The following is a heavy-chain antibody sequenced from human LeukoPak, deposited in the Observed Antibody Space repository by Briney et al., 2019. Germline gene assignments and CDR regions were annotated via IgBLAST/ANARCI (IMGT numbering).Heavy chain of an antibody. CDR1: GFTFSSYS. V-gene: IGHV3-48*02. CDR2: ITASGTAM. Sequence: GGSLRLSCAASGFTFSSYSMNWVRQAPGKGLEWVSHITASGTAMFYADSVKGRFTISRDNAKNSLYLQINSLRDEDTAVYYCASSGSYRFDYWGQGTLVTVSS. D-gene: IGHD1-26*01. CDR3: ASSGSYRFDY. J-gene: IGHJ4*02.